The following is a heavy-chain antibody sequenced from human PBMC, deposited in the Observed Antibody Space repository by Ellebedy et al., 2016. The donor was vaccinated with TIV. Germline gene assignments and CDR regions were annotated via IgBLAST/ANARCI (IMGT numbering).Heavy chain of an antibody. Sequence: GGSLRLSCAASGFTVSSYYMNWVRQAQGKGLEWVSIIYSGGSTSYGDSVKGRFTISRDDSKNTLFLQMKSLRAEDTAVYFCARYVSTIPLMVSGYGMDVWGRGTTVTVSS. J-gene: IGHJ6*02. CDR1: GFTVSSYY. CDR3: ARYVSTIPLMVSGYGMDV. D-gene: IGHD2-8*01. V-gene: IGHV3-66*01. CDR2: IYSGGST.